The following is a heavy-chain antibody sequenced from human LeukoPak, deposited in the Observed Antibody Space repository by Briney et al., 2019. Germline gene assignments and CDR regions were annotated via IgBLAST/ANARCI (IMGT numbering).Heavy chain of an antibody. CDR1: GFTFSGYA. D-gene: IGHD6-6*01. CDR2: ISGSGGST. V-gene: IGHV3-23*01. J-gene: IGHJ4*02. CDR3: AKDGQYSSSSPYYFDY. Sequence: GGSLRLSCAASGFTFSGYAMSWVRQAPGKGLEWVSAISGSGGSTYYADSVKGRFTISRDNSKNTLYLQMNSLRAEDTAVYYCAKDGQYSSSSPYYFDYWGQGTLVTVSS.